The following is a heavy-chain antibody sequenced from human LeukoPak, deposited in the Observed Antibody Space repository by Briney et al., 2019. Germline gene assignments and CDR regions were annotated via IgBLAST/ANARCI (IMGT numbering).Heavy chain of an antibody. D-gene: IGHD6-13*01. V-gene: IGHV3-23*01. CDR3: AKGEGIAAAGTVFDY. CDR1: GFTFSSYA. CDR2: ISGSGGST. Sequence: GGSLRLSCAASGFTFSSYAMSWVRQAPGKGLEWVSAISGSGGSTYYADSVKGRITISRDNSKNTLYLQMNSLRAEDTAVYYCAKGEGIAAAGTVFDYWGQGTLVTVSS. J-gene: IGHJ4*02.